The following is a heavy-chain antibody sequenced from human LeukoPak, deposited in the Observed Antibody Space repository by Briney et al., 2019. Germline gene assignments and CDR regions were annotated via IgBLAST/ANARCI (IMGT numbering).Heavy chain of an antibody. CDR2: IYYSGST. CDR1: GGSISNYY. J-gene: IGHJ4*02. Sequence: SETLSLTCTVSGGSISNYYWSWIRQPPGKGLEWIGYIYYSGSTNYNPSLKSRVTISVDTSKNQFSLKLSSVTAADTAVYYCARSRITMVRGADTSLFDYWGQGTLVTVSS. D-gene: IGHD3-10*01. CDR3: ARSRITMVRGADTSLFDY. V-gene: IGHV4-59*01.